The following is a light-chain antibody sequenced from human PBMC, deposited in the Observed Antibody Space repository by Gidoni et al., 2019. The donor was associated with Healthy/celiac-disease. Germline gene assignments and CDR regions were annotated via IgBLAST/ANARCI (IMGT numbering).Light chain of an antibody. J-gene: IGKJ1*01. V-gene: IGKV4-1*01. CDR2: WAS. CDR3: QQYYSTPGVT. Sequence: DIVMTQSPDSLAVSLGERATINCKSSQSVLYSSNNKNYLAWYQQKPGQPPKLLIYWASTRESGVPDRFSGSGSDTDFTLTISSLQAEDVAVYYCQQYYSTPGVTFGQGTKVEIK. CDR1: QSVLYSSNNKNY.